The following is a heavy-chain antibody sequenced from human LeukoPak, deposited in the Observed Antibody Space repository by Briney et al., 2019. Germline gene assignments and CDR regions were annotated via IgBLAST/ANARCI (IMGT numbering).Heavy chain of an antibody. CDR2: ISGGGGST. D-gene: IGHD1-26*01. V-gene: IGHV3-23*01. Sequence: GGSLRLSCAASGFTFTSYSMNWVRQAPGKGLEWVSTISGGGGSTYYADSVKGRFTISGDNSKNTLYLQVNSPRAEDTAVYYCAKGGKWDVTPFDYWGQGTLVTVSS. CDR3: AKGGKWDVTPFDY. CDR1: GFTFTSYS. J-gene: IGHJ4*02.